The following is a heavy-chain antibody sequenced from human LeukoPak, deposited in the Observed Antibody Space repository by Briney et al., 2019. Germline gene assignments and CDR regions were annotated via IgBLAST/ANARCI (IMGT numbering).Heavy chain of an antibody. CDR2: MNPNSGNT. J-gene: IGHJ5*02. D-gene: IGHD3-3*01. CDR1: GYTFTSYD. Sequence: ASVKVSCKASGYTFTSYDINWVRQVTGRGLEWMGWMNPNSGNTDYAQKFQGRVTMTRNTSISTAYMELSSLRSEDTAVYYCARGGGFLEWLFRFDPWGQGTLVTVSS. V-gene: IGHV1-8*01. CDR3: ARGGGFLEWLFRFDP.